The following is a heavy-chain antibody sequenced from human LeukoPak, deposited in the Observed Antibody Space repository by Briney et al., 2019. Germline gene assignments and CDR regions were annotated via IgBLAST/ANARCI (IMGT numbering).Heavy chain of an antibody. CDR3: ASLDILTGSSLY. V-gene: IGHV4-59*01. J-gene: IGHJ4*02. D-gene: IGHD3-9*01. CDR1: GGSISSYY. CDR2: IYYSGST. Sequence: PSETLSLTCTVSGGSISSYYWSWIRQPPGKGLEWIGYIYYSGSTNYNPSLKSRVTISGDTSKNQFSLKLSSVTAADTAVYYCASLDILTGSSLYWGQGTLVTVSS.